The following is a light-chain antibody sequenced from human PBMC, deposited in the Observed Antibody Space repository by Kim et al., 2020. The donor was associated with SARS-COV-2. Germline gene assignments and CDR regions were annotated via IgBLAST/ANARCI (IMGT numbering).Light chain of an antibody. CDR1: NSDIGGSDY. J-gene: IGLJ3*02. CDR3: FSYAGSYTFWV. Sequence: QSALTQPRSVSGSPGQSVTISCTGTNSDIGGSDYVSWYQQHPGKAPKLMIHDVSKRPSGVPDRFSGSKSGNTASLTISGLQAEDEADYHCFSYAGSYTFWVFGGGTQLTVL. CDR2: DVS. V-gene: IGLV2-11*01.